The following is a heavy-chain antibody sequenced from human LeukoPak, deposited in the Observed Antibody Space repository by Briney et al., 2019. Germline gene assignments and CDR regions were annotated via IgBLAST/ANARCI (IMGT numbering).Heavy chain of an antibody. CDR2: INQDGSDK. D-gene: IGHD3-10*01. V-gene: IGHV3-7*01. J-gene: IGHJ4*02. CDR1: GFTFSRYW. Sequence: GGSLRLSCGASGFTFSRYWMSGVRQAPGKGLEWVANINQDGSDKYYVDSVKGRFTVSRDNAKKSLYLQMKSLRAEDTAVYYCARDLRLWLGEENYWGQGALVTVSS. CDR3: ARDLRLWLGEENY.